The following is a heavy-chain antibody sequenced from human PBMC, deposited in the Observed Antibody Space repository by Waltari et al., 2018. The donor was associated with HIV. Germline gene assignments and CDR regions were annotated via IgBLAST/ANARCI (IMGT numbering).Heavy chain of an antibody. CDR1: GGSISSHF. J-gene: IGHJ6*02. V-gene: IGHV4-59*11. CDR2: IYYNGNS. CDR3: ARELEASVGYGMDV. Sequence: QVQLQESGPGLVKSSETLSLTCTVPGGSISSHFWSWVRQSPGQGLEWIAYIYYNGNSVYHPALERRVTISIDKSKQQFSLRLSSVTAADTAVYYCARELEASVGYGMDVWGQGTTVTVSS. D-gene: IGHD3-10*01.